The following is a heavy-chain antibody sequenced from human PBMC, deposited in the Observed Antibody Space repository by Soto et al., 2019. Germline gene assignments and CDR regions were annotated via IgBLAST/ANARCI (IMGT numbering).Heavy chain of an antibody. J-gene: IGHJ4*02. CDR3: ARDRTAAHYSDY. D-gene: IGHD1-1*01. CDR1: GFTFSIYG. CDR2: IWSDGSGQ. Sequence: PGGSLRLSCAASGFTFSIYGIHWVRQSPDKGLEWVAVIWSDGSGQFYGDSVKGRFTISRDNSKNTAYLQMDSLRAEDSAMYYCARDRTAAHYSDYWGQGTLVTVSS. V-gene: IGHV3-33*01.